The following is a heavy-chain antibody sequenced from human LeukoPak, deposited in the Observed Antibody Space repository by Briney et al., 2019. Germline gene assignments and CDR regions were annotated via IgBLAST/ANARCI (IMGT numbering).Heavy chain of an antibody. Sequence: SETLSLTCAVYGGSFSGYYWSWIRQPPGKGLEWIGEINRSGSTNYNPSLKSRVTISVDTSKNQFSLKLSSVTAADTAAYYCARSPLTGYSVYFDYWGQGTLVTVSS. D-gene: IGHD3-9*01. CDR2: INRSGST. CDR3: ARSPLTGYSVYFDY. J-gene: IGHJ4*02. V-gene: IGHV4-34*01. CDR1: GGSFSGYY.